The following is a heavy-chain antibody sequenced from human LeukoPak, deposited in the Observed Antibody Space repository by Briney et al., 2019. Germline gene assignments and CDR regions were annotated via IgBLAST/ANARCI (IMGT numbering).Heavy chain of an antibody. CDR2: ISSSGSTI. CDR1: GFTFSSFE. V-gene: IGHV3-48*03. D-gene: IGHD3-3*01. CDR3: AKETGLGYDFWSDLNWFDP. Sequence: GGSLRLSCAASGFTFSSFEMNWVRQAPGKGLEWVSYISSSGSTIYYADSVKGRFTISRDNAKNSLYLQMNSLRAEDTAVYYCAKETGLGYDFWSDLNWFDPWGQGTLVTVSS. J-gene: IGHJ5*02.